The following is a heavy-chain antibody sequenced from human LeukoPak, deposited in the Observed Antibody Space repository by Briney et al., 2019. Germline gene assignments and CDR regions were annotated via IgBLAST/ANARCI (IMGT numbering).Heavy chain of an antibody. D-gene: IGHD6-25*01. CDR3: AKGAEPSLIAAAPAYS. CDR2: ISGSAGSR. CDR1: GFTFSSYA. J-gene: IGHJ4*02. Sequence: PGGSLRLSCAASGFTFSSYAMSWVRQAPGKGLEWVSGISGSAGSRDYADFVKGRFTISRDNSKNTLYMQMNSLRAEDTAVYYCAKGAEPSLIAAAPAYSWGQGTLVTVSS. V-gene: IGHV3-23*01.